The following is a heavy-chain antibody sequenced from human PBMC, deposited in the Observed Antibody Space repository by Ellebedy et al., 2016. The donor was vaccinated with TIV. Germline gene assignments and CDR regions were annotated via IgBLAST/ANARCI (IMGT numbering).Heavy chain of an antibody. CDR3: ARATFGSGSYVYFDS. Sequence: AASVKVSCKASGYTFTSYYMHWVRQAPGQGLEWMGIINPSDGSATYAQKLQGRVTLTRDTSASTVYMELSSLRSEDTAIYYCARATFGSGSYVYFDSWGQGTLVTVSS. J-gene: IGHJ4*02. V-gene: IGHV1-46*04. CDR1: GYTFTSYY. CDR2: INPSDGSA. D-gene: IGHD3-10*01.